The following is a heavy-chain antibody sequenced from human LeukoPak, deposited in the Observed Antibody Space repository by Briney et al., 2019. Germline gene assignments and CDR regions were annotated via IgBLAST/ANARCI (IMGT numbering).Heavy chain of an antibody. V-gene: IGHV1-46*01. CDR3: AREGSPSSGASDAFDI. CDR1: GYTFTSYY. CDR2: INPSGGGT. Sequence: VASVKVSCKASGYTFTSYYMHWVRQAPGQGLEWMGIINPSGGGTSYAQKFQGRATMTRDTSTSTVYMELSSLRSEDTAVYYCAREGSPSSGASDAFDIWGQGTMVTVSS. D-gene: IGHD6-19*01. J-gene: IGHJ3*02.